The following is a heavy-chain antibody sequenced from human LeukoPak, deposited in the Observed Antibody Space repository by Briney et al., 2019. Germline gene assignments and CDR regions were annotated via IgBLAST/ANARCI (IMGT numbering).Heavy chain of an antibody. CDR3: ARGTYYYDSRPFDY. J-gene: IGHJ4*02. V-gene: IGHV4-30-4*01. Sequence: SQTLSLTCTVSGGSISSGDYYWSWIRQPPGKGLEWIGYIYYSGSTYYNPSLKSRVIISVDTSKNQFSLKLSSVTAADTAVYYCARGTYYYDSRPFDYWGQGTLVTVSS. CDR2: IYYSGST. D-gene: IGHD3-22*01. CDR1: GGSISSGDYY.